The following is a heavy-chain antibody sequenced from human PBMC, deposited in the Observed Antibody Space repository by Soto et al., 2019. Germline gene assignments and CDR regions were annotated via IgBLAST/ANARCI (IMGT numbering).Heavy chain of an antibody. D-gene: IGHD3-22*01. CDR2: IYPGDSDT. CDR1: GHTFTRFW. Sequence: PGESLKISCKGSGHTFTRFWIAWVRQMPGGGLEWMGNIYPGDSDTRYSPSFQGQVTFSADKSSITTYLQWSSLKASDTAVYYCARLHYYDSSGYNYWYFDLWGRGTLVTVSS. V-gene: IGHV5-51*01. CDR3: ARLHYYDSSGYNYWYFDL. J-gene: IGHJ2*01.